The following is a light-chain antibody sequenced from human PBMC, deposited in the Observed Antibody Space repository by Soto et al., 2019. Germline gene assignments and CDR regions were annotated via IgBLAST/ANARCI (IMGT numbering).Light chain of an antibody. V-gene: IGKV1-39*01. J-gene: IGKJ3*01. CDR1: QNINTY. CDR2: DAS. CDR3: QQTSTAPFT. Sequence: DIQMTQSPSSLSASVGDRVTITCRASQNINTYLNWYQQKPGKAPKLPIFDASNLQSGVPSRFSGSGSRTDFTLTISSLEPEDFATYYCQQTSTAPFTFGPGTKVDIK.